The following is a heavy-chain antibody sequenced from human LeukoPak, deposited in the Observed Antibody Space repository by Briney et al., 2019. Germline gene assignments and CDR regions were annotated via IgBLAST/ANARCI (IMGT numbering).Heavy chain of an antibody. CDR1: GYTFTELS. V-gene: IGHV1-24*01. D-gene: IGHD6-19*01. Sequence: ASVKVSCKTSGYTFTELSMHWVRQAPGKGLEWMGGFDPEDGETIYAQKFQGRVTMTEDTSTDTAYMELSSLRSEDTAVYYCATAVAGRFDYWGQGTLVTVSS. CDR2: FDPEDGET. J-gene: IGHJ4*02. CDR3: ATAVAGRFDY.